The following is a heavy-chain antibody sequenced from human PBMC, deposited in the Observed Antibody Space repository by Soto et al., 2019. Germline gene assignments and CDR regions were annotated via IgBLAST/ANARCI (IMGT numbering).Heavy chain of an antibody. Sequence: TDTLSLTCTVSGGSISSYYWSWIRQPPGKGLEWIVYIYYSGSTYYNQSLKSRVTISVDTSKKQSSLKLSSVTAADTAVYYCARQKPHHIAMCLDAFYXWGQGTAVTVS. CDR3: ARQKPHHIAMCLDAFYX. CDR2: IYYSGST. V-gene: IGHV4-59*04. CDR1: GGSISSYY. D-gene: IGHD5-18*01. J-gene: IGHJ3*02.